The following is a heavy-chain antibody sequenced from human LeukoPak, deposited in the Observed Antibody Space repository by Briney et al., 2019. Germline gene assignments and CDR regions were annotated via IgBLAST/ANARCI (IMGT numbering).Heavy chain of an antibody. D-gene: IGHD3-10*01. CDR2: IYTSGST. J-gene: IGHJ4*02. Sequence: PSETLSLTCTVSGDSISNYYWSWIRQPAGKGLEWIGRIYTSGSTNYNPSLKSRVTMSVDTSKNQFSLKLSSVTAADTAVYYCARVSLVRGAPDYYFDYWGQGTLVTVSS. CDR1: GDSISNYY. V-gene: IGHV4-4*07. CDR3: ARVSLVRGAPDYYFDY.